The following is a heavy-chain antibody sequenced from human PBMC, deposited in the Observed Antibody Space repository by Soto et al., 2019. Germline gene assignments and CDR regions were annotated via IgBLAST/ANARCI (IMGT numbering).Heavy chain of an antibody. CDR2: IYYSGST. CDR3: TRDLMGFETGYSDY. Sequence: SETLSLTCTVSGGSISSGDYYWSWIRQPPGKGLEWIGYIYYSGSTYYNPSLKSRVTISVDTSKNQFSLKLSSVTAADTAVYYCTRDLMGFETGYSDYWGQGTLVTVSS. D-gene: IGHD2-8*01. V-gene: IGHV4-30-4*01. J-gene: IGHJ4*02. CDR1: GGSISSGDYY.